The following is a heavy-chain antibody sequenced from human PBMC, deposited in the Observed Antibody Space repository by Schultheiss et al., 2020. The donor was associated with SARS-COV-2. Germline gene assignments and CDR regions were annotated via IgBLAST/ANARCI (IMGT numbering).Heavy chain of an antibody. CDR3: ARQGTIAVAGNDY. CDR2: IIPIFGTA. J-gene: IGHJ4*02. CDR1: GYTFTSYA. V-gene: IGHV1-69*13. D-gene: IGHD6-19*01. Sequence: SVKVSCKASGYTFTSYAISWVRQAPGQGLEWMGGIIPIFGTANYAQKFQGRVTITADESTSTAYMELSRLSADDTAVYYCARQGTIAVAGNDYWGQGTLVTVAS.